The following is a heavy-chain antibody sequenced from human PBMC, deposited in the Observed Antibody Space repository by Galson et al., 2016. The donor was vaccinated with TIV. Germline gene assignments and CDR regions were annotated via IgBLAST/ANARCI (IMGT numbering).Heavy chain of an antibody. CDR1: GVSLRTNGMR. D-gene: IGHD3-16*01. CDR3: VRTWGFYAYVSRDAVFDI. J-gene: IGHJ3*02. CDR2: IDWDDDK. V-gene: IGHV2-70*04. Sequence: PALVKPTQTLTLTCTVSGVSLRTNGMRVTWIRQPPGKALEWLARIDWDDDKSYSTFMRTRLTISKDTSKNQVVLTMTNMNPEDTATYYCVRTWGFYAYVSRDAVFDIWGQGTMVTVSS.